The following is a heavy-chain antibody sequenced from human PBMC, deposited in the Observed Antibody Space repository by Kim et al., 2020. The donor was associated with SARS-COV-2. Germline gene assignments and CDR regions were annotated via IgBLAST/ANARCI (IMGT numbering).Heavy chain of an antibody. CDR1: GFTFSSYS. CDR2: ISSSSSYI. CDR3: ARGGDIVLMVYATAGVYGMDV. J-gene: IGHJ6*02. D-gene: IGHD2-8*01. V-gene: IGHV3-21*01. Sequence: GGSLRLSCAASGFTFSSYSMNWVRQAPGKGLEWVSSISSSSSYIYYADSVKGRFTISRDNAKNSLYLQMNSLRAEDTAVYYCARGGDIVLMVYATAGVYGMDVWGQGTTVTVSS.